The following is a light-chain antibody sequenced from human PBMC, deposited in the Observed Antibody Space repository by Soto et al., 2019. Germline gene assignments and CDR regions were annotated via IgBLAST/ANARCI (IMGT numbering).Light chain of an antibody. V-gene: IGKV1-5*03. Sequence: DIQMTQSPSTLSASVGDRVTITCRASQSISSWLAWYQQKPGKAPKLLIYKASSLESGVPARFSGSGSGSDFTITISSLQSEDCEVYYCQQYNKWPLTFGPGTKVDIK. CDR3: QQYNKWPLT. CDR2: KAS. J-gene: IGKJ3*01. CDR1: QSISSW.